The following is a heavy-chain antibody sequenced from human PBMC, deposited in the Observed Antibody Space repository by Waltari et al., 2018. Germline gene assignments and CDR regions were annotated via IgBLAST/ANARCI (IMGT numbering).Heavy chain of an antibody. CDR1: GGSVSGYF. V-gene: IGHV4-59*02. CDR2: SFSSGIT. CDR3: ARDRDCRCGSCYDWFFDA. J-gene: IGHJ2*01. D-gene: IGHD2-15*01. Sequence: QVQLHESCPGLVKPSETLSLTCTVSGGSVSGYFWSWIRHLPGKGLEWIGHSFSSGITNYNPSLKSRATISVDTSDNQVALKLRSVTDADAAVYYGARDRDCRCGSCYDWFFDAWGRGTLVTVSS.